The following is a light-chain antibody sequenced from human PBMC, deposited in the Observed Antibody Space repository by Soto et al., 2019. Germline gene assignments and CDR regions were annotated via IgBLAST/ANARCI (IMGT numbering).Light chain of an antibody. V-gene: IGKV3-15*01. CDR1: QSIRSN. CDR2: GAS. CDR3: QQYHTWPIT. Sequence: EIVMTQSPATLSLSPGERATLSCRASQSIRSNLAWYQQKPGQSPRLLIYGASTRATGIPARFSGSGSGTEFTLTISSLQSEDCAIYYCQQYHTWPITFGGGTKVDIK. J-gene: IGKJ4*01.